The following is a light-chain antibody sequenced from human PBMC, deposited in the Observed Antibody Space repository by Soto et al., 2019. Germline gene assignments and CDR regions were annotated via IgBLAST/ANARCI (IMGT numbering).Light chain of an antibody. Sequence: SALTQPASVSGSPGQSITISCTGTNSDIGAYNYVSWYQQHPGKAPELMIYYVTSRPSGVSYRFSGSKSGNTASLTISGLQAEDEADYYCSSFTNSDSYVFGTGTKVTV. CDR3: SSFTNSDSYV. CDR2: YVT. CDR1: NSDIGAYNY. V-gene: IGLV2-14*03. J-gene: IGLJ1*01.